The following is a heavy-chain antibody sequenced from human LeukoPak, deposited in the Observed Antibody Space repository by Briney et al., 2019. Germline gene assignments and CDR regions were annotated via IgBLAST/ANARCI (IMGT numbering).Heavy chain of an antibody. CDR1: GYTFTGYY. Sequence: GASVKVSCKASGYTFTGYYMHWVRQAPGKGLEWMGGFDPEDGETIYAQKFQGRVTMTEDTSTDTAYMELSSLRSEDTAVYYCATEGIAGFDPWGQGTLVTVSS. CDR3: ATEGIAGFDP. V-gene: IGHV1-24*01. D-gene: IGHD6-13*01. CDR2: FDPEDGET. J-gene: IGHJ5*02.